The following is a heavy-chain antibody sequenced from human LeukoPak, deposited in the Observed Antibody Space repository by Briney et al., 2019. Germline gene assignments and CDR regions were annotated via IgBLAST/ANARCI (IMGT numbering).Heavy chain of an antibody. V-gene: IGHV3-30*18. CDR3: AKDQGRRGYSYGLFDY. D-gene: IGHD5-18*01. CDR2: ISYDGSNK. Sequence: PGRSLRLSCAASGFTFSSYGMHWVRQAQDKGLEWVAVISYDGSNKYYADSVKGRFTISRDNSKNTLYLQMNSLRAEDTAVYYCAKDQGRRGYSYGLFDYWGQGTLVTVSS. J-gene: IGHJ4*02. CDR1: GFTFSSYG.